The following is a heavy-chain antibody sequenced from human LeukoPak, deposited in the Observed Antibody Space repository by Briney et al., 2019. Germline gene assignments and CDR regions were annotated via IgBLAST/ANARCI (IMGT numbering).Heavy chain of an antibody. CDR1: GFTFGSYA. D-gene: IGHD2-8*01. Sequence: GGSQRLSCAASGFTFGSYAMDWVRQAPGKGLEWVAVIWSDGSNKYYADSVEGRFTISRDNSKNTLHLQMDSLRAEDTAVYYCAREVNGAYYFDYWGQGTLVTVSS. J-gene: IGHJ4*02. CDR3: AREVNGAYYFDY. CDR2: IWSDGSNK. V-gene: IGHV3-33*01.